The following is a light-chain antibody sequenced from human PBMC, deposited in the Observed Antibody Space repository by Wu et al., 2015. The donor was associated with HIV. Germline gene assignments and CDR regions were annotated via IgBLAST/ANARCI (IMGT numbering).Light chain of an antibody. V-gene: IGKV3-20*01. CDR2: GAS. CDR1: QSVRSSY. Sequence: IVLTQSPGTLSLSPGERATLSCRASQSVRSSYLAWYQQKPGQAPRLLISGASSRATGIPDRFSGSGSGTDFTLTISRLEPEDFATYYCQQLNGYPLTFGGGTKVEIK. CDR3: QQLNGYPLT. J-gene: IGKJ4*01.